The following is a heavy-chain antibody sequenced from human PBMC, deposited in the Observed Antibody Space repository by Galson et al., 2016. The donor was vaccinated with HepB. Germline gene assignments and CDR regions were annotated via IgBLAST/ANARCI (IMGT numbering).Heavy chain of an antibody. CDR3: VRDKVTPGTNWFDP. CDR2: ISGSGVGT. J-gene: IGHJ5*02. Sequence: SLRLSCAASGFTFKSYAMNWVRQAPGKGLEWVSAISGSGVGTYYADSVKGRFTISRDNSKNTLYLQMNSLRAEDTAVYYCVRDKVTPGTNWFDPWGQGTLVTVSS. V-gene: IGHV3-23*01. D-gene: IGHD4-11*01. CDR1: GFTFKSYA.